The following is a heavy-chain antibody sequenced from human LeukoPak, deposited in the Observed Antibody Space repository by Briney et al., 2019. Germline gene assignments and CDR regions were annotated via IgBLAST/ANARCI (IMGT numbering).Heavy chain of an antibody. CDR1: GFTFSSYA. CDR2: ISSSSTYI. D-gene: IGHD1-26*01. Sequence: GGSLRLSCAASGFTFSSYAMSWVRQAPGKGLEWVSSISSSSTYIYYADSVKGRFTISRDNAKNSLYLQMNSLRAEDTAVYYCARDAGASYTPFGYWGQGTLVTVSS. CDR3: ARDAGASYTPFGY. V-gene: IGHV3-21*01. J-gene: IGHJ4*02.